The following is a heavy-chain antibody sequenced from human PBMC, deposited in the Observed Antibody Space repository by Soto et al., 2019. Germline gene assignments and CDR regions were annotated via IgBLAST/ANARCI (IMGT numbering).Heavy chain of an antibody. V-gene: IGHV1-69*13. D-gene: IGHD3-3*01. CDR1: GCTFSSYA. CDR2: IIPIFGTA. J-gene: IGHJ6*02. CDR3: ARVRVTIFGVVTLYYYYGMDV. Sequence: SVKVSCKASGCTFSSYASSWVRQAPGQGLEWMGGIIPIFGTANYAQKFQGRVTITADESTSTAYMELSSLRSEDTAVYYCARVRVTIFGVVTLYYYYGMDVWGQGTTVTVSS.